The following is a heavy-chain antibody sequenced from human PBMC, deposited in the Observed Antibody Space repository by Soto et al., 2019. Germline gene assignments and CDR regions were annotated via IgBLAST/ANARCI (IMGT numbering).Heavy chain of an antibody. CDR3: AKGGPDGFCSGGRCYFDY. CDR2: ISWNSNSI. D-gene: IGHD2-15*01. V-gene: IGHV3-9*01. J-gene: IGHJ4*02. Sequence: EVQLVESGGGLVQPGRSLRLSCAASGFTFDDYAMHWVRRFPGKGLEWVSSISWNSNSIGYADSVKGRFTISRDNAKNPLYLQMNSLRPEDTALYYCAKGGPDGFCSGGRCYFDYWGQGTLVTVSS. CDR1: GFTFDDYA.